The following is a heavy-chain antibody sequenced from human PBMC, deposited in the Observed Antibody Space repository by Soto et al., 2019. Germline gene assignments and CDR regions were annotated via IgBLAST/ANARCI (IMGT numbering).Heavy chain of an antibody. CDR3: ARAARITIFGVVIQGNWFDP. J-gene: IGHJ5*02. D-gene: IGHD3-3*01. V-gene: IGHV1-8*01. Sequence: QVPLVQSGAEVKKPGASVKVSCKASGYTFTSYDINWVRQATGQGLEWMGWMNPNSGNTGYAQRFQGRVTMTRNTSISTADMELSSLRSEDTAVYYCARAARITIFGVVIQGNWFDPWGQGTLVTVSS. CDR1: GYTFTSYD. CDR2: MNPNSGNT.